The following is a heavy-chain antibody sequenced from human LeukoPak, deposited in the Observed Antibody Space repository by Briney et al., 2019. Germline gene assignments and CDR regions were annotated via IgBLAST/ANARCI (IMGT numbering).Heavy chain of an antibody. CDR3: ARSTMVRGVIIAFDI. CDR1: GGSISSLSYY. V-gene: IGHV4-39*07. D-gene: IGHD3-10*01. CDR2: IYYSGSA. Sequence: SETLSLTCTVSGGSISSLSYYWGWIRQPPGKGLEWIGNIYYSGSAYYNPSLKSRVTISVDTSKNQFSLKLCSVTAADTAVYYCARSTMVRGVIIAFDIWGQGTMVTVSS. J-gene: IGHJ3*02.